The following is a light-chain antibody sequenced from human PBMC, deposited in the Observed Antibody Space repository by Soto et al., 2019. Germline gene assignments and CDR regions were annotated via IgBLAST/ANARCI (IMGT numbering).Light chain of an antibody. CDR2: AAS. V-gene: IGKV1-12*01. CDR3: QQATIFPT. CDR1: QDISSW. Sequence: DIQMTQSPSSVSASVGDRVAITCRASQDISSWLAWYQQKPGKAPKLLIYAASSLQSGVPSRFSGSGSGTDFTLTISNLQPEDFATYYCQQATIFPTFRGGTKVEIK. J-gene: IGKJ4*01.